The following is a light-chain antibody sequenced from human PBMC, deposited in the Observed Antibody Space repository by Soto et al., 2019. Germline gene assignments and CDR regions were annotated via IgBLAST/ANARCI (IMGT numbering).Light chain of an antibody. J-gene: IGLJ2*01. V-gene: IGLV1-44*01. CDR1: ISDIGSNP. CDR2: RDN. Sequence: QSVLTQPPSASGTPGQRVSISCSGGISDIGSNPVNWYLHLPGAATKLLIYRDNQRPSGVPDRFSGSKSGTSDSLTISGLQSEDVADYFCSAWDDNLYGPVFGGGTKLTVL. CDR3: SAWDDNLYGPV.